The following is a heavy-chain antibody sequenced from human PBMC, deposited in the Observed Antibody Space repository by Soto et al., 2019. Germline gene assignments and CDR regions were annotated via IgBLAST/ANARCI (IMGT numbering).Heavy chain of an antibody. D-gene: IGHD2-8*01. CDR2: IRSNGSNI. Sequence: GGSLRLSCTTSGTIFSGYGMHWVRQAPGKGLEWVALIRSNGSNIQYADSVKGRFTISRDNSKNTLYLQMNSLRAEDTAVYYCARVYCTNGVCYKGIDYWGQGTLVTVSS. CDR1: GTIFSGYG. CDR3: ARVYCTNGVCYKGIDY. V-gene: IGHV3-30*02. J-gene: IGHJ4*02.